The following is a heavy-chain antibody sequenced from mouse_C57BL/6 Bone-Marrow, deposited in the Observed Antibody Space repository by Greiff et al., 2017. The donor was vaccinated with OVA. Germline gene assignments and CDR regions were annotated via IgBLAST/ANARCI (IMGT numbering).Heavy chain of an antibody. V-gene: IGHV5-9-1*02. J-gene: IGHJ3*01. Sequence: EVQLVESGEGLVKPGGSLKLSCAASGFTFSSYAMYWVRQTPEQRLEWVASISSGGDYIYYADTVQGRFTISRDNARNTLYLQMSSLKSEDTAMYYCTRGEGGTWFAYWGQGTLVTVSA. CDR2: ISSGGDYI. CDR1: GFTFSSYA. CDR3: TRGEGGTWFAY.